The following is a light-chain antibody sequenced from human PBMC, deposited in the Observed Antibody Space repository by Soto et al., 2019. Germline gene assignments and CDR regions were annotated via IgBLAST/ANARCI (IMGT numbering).Light chain of an antibody. CDR2: RND. CDR1: SSNIGSNT. V-gene: IGLV1-44*01. CDR3: VVWDDSLNALV. J-gene: IGLJ3*02. Sequence: QSVVTQPPSASAPPGQSVTISCSGRSSNIGSNTVNWCQQVPGEAPKLLIYRNDQRSPGVPDRFSGSKSGTSASLAIDGLQSEDEADYYCVVWDDSLNALVFGGGTKVTVL.